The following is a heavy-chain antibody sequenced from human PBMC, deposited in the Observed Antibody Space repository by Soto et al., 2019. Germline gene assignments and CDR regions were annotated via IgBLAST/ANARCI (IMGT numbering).Heavy chain of an antibody. CDR3: ARDDNDFGSGHFAV. D-gene: IGHD3-3*01. J-gene: IGHJ4*02. CDR2: ISSSRFTI. CDR1: GFRFSDYS. V-gene: IGHV3-48*01. Sequence: EVHLVESGGRLVQPGESLRLSCAASGFRFSDYSMNWVRQAPGRGLEWVSYISSSRFTIHYADSVEGRFAISRDNAKNALYLKMNSLRADDTAVYYCARDDNDFGSGHFAVWGQGALVTVSS.